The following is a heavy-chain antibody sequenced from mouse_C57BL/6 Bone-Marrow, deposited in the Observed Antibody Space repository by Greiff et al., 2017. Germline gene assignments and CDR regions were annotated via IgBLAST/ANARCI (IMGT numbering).Heavy chain of an antibody. Sequence: EVQLVESGGGLVQPKGSLKLSCAASGFSFNTYAMNWVRQAPGKGLEWVARIRSKSNNYATYYADSVKDRFTISRDDSESMLYLQMNNLKTEDTAMYDCVRHKNYYGNYGKAMDYWGQGTSVTVSS. J-gene: IGHJ4*01. CDR3: VRHKNYYGNYGKAMDY. CDR1: GFSFNTYA. D-gene: IGHD2-1*01. V-gene: IGHV10-1*01. CDR2: IRSKSNNYAT.